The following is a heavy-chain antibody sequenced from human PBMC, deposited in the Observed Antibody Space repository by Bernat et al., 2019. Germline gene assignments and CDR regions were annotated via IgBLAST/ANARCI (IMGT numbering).Heavy chain of an antibody. Sequence: EVQPVEFGGGLVQPGGSLRLSCVAASFTFRNYAMHWVRQAPGKGLEYVAYINPDGVTTHYANSVKGRFTISRDNSKNTLYLQMGGLRVEDMALYRYARDKDGGFAFDDWGQGTLVTVSS. D-gene: IGHD2-15*01. CDR3: ARDKDGGFAFDD. CDR2: INPDGVTT. V-gene: IGHV3-64*01. J-gene: IGHJ4*02. CDR1: SFTFRNYA.